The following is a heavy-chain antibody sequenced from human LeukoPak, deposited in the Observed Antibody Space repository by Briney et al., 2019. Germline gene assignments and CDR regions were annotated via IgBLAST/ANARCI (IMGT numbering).Heavy chain of an antibody. CDR2: VSGSGDST. CDR3: AKEGGPIVVTYDY. Sequence: GGSLRLSCAASGLTFSSQVMSWVRQTPGKGLEWISTVSGSGDSTYYADSVKGRFTISRDNSKNTLYLQMNSLRAEDTVVYYCAKEGGPIVVTYDYWGQGTLVTVSS. J-gene: IGHJ4*02. D-gene: IGHD4-23*01. CDR1: GLTFSSQV. V-gene: IGHV3-23*01.